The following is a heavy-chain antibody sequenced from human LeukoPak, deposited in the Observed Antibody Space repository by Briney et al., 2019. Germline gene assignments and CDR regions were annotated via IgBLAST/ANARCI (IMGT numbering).Heavy chain of an antibody. CDR3: APSQEGWFDP. CDR2: IIPILGIA. Sequence: ASVKVSCKASGGTFSSYANSWVRQAPGQGLEWMGRIIPILGIANYAQKFQGRVTITADKSTSTAYMELSSLRSEDTAVYYCAPSQEGWFDPWGQGTLVTVSS. V-gene: IGHV1-69*04. CDR1: GGTFSSYA. J-gene: IGHJ5*02.